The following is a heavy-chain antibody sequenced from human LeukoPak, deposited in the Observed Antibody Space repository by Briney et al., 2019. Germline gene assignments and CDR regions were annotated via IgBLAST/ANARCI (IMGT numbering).Heavy chain of an antibody. Sequence: GSLRLSCAASGFTFSSYGMHWVRQAPGKGLEWVAVIWYDGSNKYYADSVKGRFTISRDNSKNTLYLQMNSLRAEDTAVYYCARELRGSSFDYWGQGTLVTVSS. CDR1: GFTFSSYG. V-gene: IGHV3-33*01. J-gene: IGHJ4*02. CDR2: IWYDGSNK. CDR3: ARELRGSSFDY. D-gene: IGHD3-16*01.